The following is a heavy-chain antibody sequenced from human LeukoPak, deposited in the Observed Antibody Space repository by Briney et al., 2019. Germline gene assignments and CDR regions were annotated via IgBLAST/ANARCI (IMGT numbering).Heavy chain of an antibody. CDR1: GGSISSSGYY. V-gene: IGHV4-39*07. J-gene: IGHJ3*02. Sequence: SETLSLTCTVSGGSISSSGYYWSWIRQPPGKGLEWIGEINHSGSTNYNPSLKSRVTISVDTSKNQFSLKLSSVTAADTAVYYCARTYSSGWYWHDAFDIWGQGTMVTVSS. CDR3: ARTYSSGWYWHDAFDI. D-gene: IGHD6-19*01. CDR2: INHSGST.